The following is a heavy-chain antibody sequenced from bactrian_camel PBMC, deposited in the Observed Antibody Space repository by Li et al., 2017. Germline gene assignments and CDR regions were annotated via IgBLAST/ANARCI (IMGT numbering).Heavy chain of an antibody. CDR1: GFATGSYY. CDR3: AKGYGGTWSLDY. Sequence: HVQLVESGGGLVQPVGSLRLSCAASGFATGSYYVSWVRQAPGKGLEWVSSMYTASSISADSVKDRFTISRDNTNNMVYLQMNSLESEDTARYFCAKGYGGTWSLDYWGQGTQVTVS. D-gene: IGHD6*01. CDR2: MYTASS. V-gene: IGHV3-2*01. J-gene: IGHJ4*01.